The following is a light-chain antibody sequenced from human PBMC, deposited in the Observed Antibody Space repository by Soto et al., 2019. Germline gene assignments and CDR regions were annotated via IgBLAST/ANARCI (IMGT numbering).Light chain of an antibody. Sequence: EIVLTQSPGTLSLSPGERATLSCRSSHSVSSNYLAWYQQKPGQTPRLLIYDVSTRATGIPARFSGSGSGTEFTLTISSLQSEDFAVYYSQQYNNWPPLTFGQGTKVEIK. CDR3: QQYNNWPPLT. J-gene: IGKJ1*01. V-gene: IGKV3-15*01. CDR2: DVS. CDR1: HSVSSN.